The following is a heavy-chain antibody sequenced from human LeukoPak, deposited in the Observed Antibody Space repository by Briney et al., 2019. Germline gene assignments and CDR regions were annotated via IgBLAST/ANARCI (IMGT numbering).Heavy chain of an antibody. J-gene: IGHJ4*02. CDR2: ISSSGTLT. V-gene: IGHV3-48*02. D-gene: IGHD3-10*01. CDR3: ARGTFDY. Sequence: GGSLRLSCTASGFAFSPFSMNWVRQAPGKGLEFISYISSSGTLTFYADSVRGRFTISRDNGKNSVYLQMNSLRDEDTAVYYCARGTFDYWGQGTLVTVSS. CDR1: GFAFSPFS.